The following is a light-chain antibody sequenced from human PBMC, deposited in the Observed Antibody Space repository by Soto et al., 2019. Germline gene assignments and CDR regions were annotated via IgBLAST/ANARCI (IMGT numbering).Light chain of an antibody. J-gene: IGLJ2*01. Sequence: QSALTQPPSASGSPGQSVTISCTGTSSDVGAYNSVSWYQQHPGKAPKLMIYEVSKRPSGVPDRFSGSKSGNAASLTVSGLQAEDEADYYCSSYAGSKIVVFGGGTKLTVL. CDR2: EVS. V-gene: IGLV2-8*01. CDR3: SSYAGSKIVV. CDR1: SSDVGAYNS.